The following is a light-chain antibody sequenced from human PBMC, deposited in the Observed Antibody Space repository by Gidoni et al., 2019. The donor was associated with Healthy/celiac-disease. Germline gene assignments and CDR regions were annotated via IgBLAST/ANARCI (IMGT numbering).Light chain of an antibody. CDR1: QSISSY. CDR2: AAS. Sequence: DIQMTQSPSSLSASVGDRVTITCRASQSISSYLNWYQQKPGKAPKLLIYAASSLQSGVPSRFNGSGSGTDFTLTISSLQPEDFATYYCQQSYSTEWTFXQXTKVEIK. V-gene: IGKV1-39*01. J-gene: IGKJ1*01. CDR3: QQSYSTEWT.